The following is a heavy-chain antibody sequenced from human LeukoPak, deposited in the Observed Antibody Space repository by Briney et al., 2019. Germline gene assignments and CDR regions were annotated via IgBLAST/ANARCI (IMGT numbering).Heavy chain of an antibody. CDR3: ARVITMVRGVIKARYYYGMDV. D-gene: IGHD3-10*01. V-gene: IGHV3-30*04. J-gene: IGHJ6*04. CDR2: ISYDGSNK. CDR1: GFTFSSYA. Sequence: GGSLRLSCAASGFTFSSYAMHWVRQAPGKGLEWVAVISYDGSNKYYADSVKGRFTISRDNSKNTLYLQMNSLRAEDTAVYYCARVITMVRGVIKARYYYGMDVWGKGTTVTVSS.